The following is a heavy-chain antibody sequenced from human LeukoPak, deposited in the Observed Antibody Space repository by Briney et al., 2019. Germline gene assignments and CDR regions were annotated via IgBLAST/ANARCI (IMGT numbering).Heavy chain of an antibody. V-gene: IGHV3-23*01. D-gene: IGHD3-9*01. CDR3: AKDPDSRDTYYDILTGYQEDY. CDR2: ISGSDGST. CDR1: GFTFSSYA. J-gene: IGHJ4*02. Sequence: GGSLRLSCAASGFTFSSYAMSWVRQAPGKGLEWVSAISGSDGSTYYADSVKGRFTISRDNSKNTLYLQMNSLRAEDTAVYYCAKDPDSRDTYYDILTGYQEDYWGQGTLVTVSS.